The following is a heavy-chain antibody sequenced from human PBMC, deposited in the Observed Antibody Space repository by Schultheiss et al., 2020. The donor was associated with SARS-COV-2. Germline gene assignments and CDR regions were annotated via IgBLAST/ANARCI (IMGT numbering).Heavy chain of an antibody. CDR3: ARLHYHYGMDV. J-gene: IGHJ6*02. Sequence: ESLKISCAASGFTFSSIEMNWVRQAPGKGPEWIGSIHYSGTTYYNPSLKSRVTISVDTSKNQFSLMLSSLTAADTAVYYCARLHYHYGMDVWGQGTTVTVSS. CDR1: GFTFSSIEMN. V-gene: IGHV4-39*01. CDR2: IHYSGTT.